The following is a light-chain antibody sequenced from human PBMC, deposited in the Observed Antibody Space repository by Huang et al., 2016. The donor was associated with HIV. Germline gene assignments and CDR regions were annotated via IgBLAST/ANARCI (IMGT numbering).Light chain of an antibody. J-gene: IGKJ4*01. V-gene: IGKV1-33*01. CDR3: QQYDDVPIS. CDR2: DAS. CDR1: QDINNF. Sequence: DIQMPQSPSSLSASVGDRVTITCQASQDINNFLNWYQQKPGKAPKLLILDASNLQTGVPARFSGSGSGTHFTFTITSLQRDDIGTYYCQQYDDVPISFGGGTKV.